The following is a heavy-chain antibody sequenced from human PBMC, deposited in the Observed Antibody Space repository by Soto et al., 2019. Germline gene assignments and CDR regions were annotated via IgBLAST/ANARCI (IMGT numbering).Heavy chain of an antibody. Sequence: EVQLSESGGGFLQSGGSLRLSCAASGFSISNYAMSGVRQAPGRGLEWISSISDSGTNTFYADSVRGRFVISRDKSKNTVYLQMNNLRVEDTALYYCAKDGIRKDDYWGQGTLVTVSS. CDR2: ISDSGTNT. CDR1: GFSISNYA. V-gene: IGHV3-23*01. J-gene: IGHJ4*02. CDR3: AKDGIRKDDY.